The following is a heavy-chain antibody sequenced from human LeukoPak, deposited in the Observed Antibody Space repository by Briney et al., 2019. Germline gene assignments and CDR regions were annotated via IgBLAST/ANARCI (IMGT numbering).Heavy chain of an antibody. J-gene: IGHJ4*02. CDR2: ISSSGTTI. D-gene: IGHD5-24*01. CDR1: GFTFSSYE. V-gene: IGHV3-48*03. CDR3: ARDLGHGYNYPHYFDY. Sequence: GGSLRLSCAASGFTFSSYEMNWVRQAPGKGLEWVSYISSSGTTIYYADSVKGRFTISRDNAKNSLYLQMNSLRAADTAVYYCARDLGHGYNYPHYFDYWSQGTLVTVSS.